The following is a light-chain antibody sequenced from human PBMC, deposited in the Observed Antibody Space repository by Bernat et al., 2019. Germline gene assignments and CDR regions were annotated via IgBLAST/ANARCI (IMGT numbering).Light chain of an antibody. Sequence: QSALTQPRSVSGSPGQSVTISCTGSSNDVGNYNLVSWYQQHPGKAPKLIIYDVDKRLSGVPDRFSGSKSGNAASLTIAGLQADDEADYYCCSYAGTYNWVFGGGTKVTVL. CDR2: DVD. CDR1: SNDVGNYNL. V-gene: IGLV2-11*01. J-gene: IGLJ3*02. CDR3: CSYAGTYNWV.